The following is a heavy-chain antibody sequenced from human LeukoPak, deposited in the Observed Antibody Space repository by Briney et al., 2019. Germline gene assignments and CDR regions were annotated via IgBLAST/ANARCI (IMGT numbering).Heavy chain of an antibody. CDR2: INHSGST. CDR3: AKDGTFYDYVWGTLVGYFDY. CDR1: GGSFSGYY. D-gene: IGHD3-16*01. J-gene: IGHJ4*02. V-gene: IGHV4-34*01. Sequence: PSETLSLTCAVYGGSFSGYYWSWIRQPPGKGLEWIGEINHSGSTNYNPSLKSRVTISVDTSKNQFSLKLSSVTAADTAVYYCAKDGTFYDYVWGTLVGYFDYWGQGTLVTVSS.